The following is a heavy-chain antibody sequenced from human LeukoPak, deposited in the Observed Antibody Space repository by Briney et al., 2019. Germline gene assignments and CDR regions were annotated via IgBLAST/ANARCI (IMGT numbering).Heavy chain of an antibody. CDR1: GYSISSGYY. Sequence: SETLSLTCAVSGYSISSGYYWGWIRQPPGKGLEWTGHIFHGGTTYYNPSLKSRVTMSLDKSKNHFSLNLSSVTAADTAVYYCARLASSASYYFDYWGQGTLVSVSS. V-gene: IGHV4-38-2*01. J-gene: IGHJ4*02. CDR2: IFHGGTT. CDR3: ARLASSASYYFDY. D-gene: IGHD3-22*01.